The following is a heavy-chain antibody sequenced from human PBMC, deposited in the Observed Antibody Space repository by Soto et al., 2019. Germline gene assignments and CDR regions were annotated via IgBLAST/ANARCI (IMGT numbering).Heavy chain of an antibody. CDR1: GYTFSDHY. CDR3: AIYGLGRTTPFDY. Sequence: QVQLVQSGAEVKKPGASIKISCKTSGYTFSDHYIHWVRQAPGQVLEWMGRIIPNTGGTKYAQNFQDRVTLTRDTPISTANIERTRLTSDYTATYFCAIYGLGRTTPFDYWGQGTLVTVSS. V-gene: IGHV1-2*06. D-gene: IGHD3-3*02. CDR2: IIPNTGGT. J-gene: IGHJ4*02.